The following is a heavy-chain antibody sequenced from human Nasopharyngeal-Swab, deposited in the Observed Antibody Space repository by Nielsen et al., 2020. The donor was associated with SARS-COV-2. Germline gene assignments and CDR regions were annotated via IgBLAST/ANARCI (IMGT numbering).Heavy chain of an antibody. CDR2: ISSSSSYI. Sequence: GEYLKVSCAASGFTFNNYNFNWVRQAPGEGLEWVSSISSSSSYIYYADSVKGRFTISRDNAKNSLYLQMNSLRAEDTAVYYCARDGLDYDFWSAYFMDVWGQGTTVTVSS. J-gene: IGHJ6*02. CDR1: GFTFNNYN. V-gene: IGHV3-21*01. D-gene: IGHD3-3*01. CDR3: ARDGLDYDFWSAYFMDV.